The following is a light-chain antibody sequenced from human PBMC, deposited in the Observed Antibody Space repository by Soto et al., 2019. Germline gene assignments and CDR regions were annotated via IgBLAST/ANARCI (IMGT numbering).Light chain of an antibody. V-gene: IGKV3-11*01. CDR1: QSVSSY. Sequence: EIVLTHSPATLSLSPGERATLSCRASQSVSSYLAWYQQKPGQAPRLLIYDASNRATGIPARFSGSGSGTDFNLPIRSIEPEDFAVYYCQQRSNWPPITFGQGTRLEIK. CDR2: DAS. J-gene: IGKJ5*01. CDR3: QQRSNWPPIT.